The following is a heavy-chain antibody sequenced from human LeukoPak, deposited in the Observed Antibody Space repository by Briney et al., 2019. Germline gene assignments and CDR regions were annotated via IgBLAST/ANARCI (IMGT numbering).Heavy chain of an antibody. Sequence: PGRSLRLSCVGSGVTYTDYWMHWFRQAPGRGPVWVSRINPDGTIIDYADSVKGRFSISRDNAKNLLYLQMNGLRADDTAVYYCAKDLSWNTADRWGQGILVTVSS. D-gene: IGHD5-18*01. CDR2: INPDGTII. CDR3: AKDLSWNTADR. J-gene: IGHJ5*02. CDR1: GVTYTDYW. V-gene: IGHV3-74*01.